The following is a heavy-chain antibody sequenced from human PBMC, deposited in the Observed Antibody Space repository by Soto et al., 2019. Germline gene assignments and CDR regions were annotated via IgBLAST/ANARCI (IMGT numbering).Heavy chain of an antibody. Sequence: QVQLQESGPGLVKPSETLSLTCTVSGGSISSYYWSWIRQPPGKGLEWIGYIYYSGSTNYNPSLKSRVTISVDTSKNQCSLKLSSVTAADTAVYYCAREQGYCSSTSCYGSWFDPWGQGTLVTVSS. D-gene: IGHD2-2*01. CDR2: IYYSGST. J-gene: IGHJ5*02. CDR1: GGSISSYY. CDR3: AREQGYCSSTSCYGSWFDP. V-gene: IGHV4-59*12.